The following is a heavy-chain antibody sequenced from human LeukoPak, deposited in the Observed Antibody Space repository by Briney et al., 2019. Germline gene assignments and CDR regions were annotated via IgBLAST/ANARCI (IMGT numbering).Heavy chain of an antibody. D-gene: IGHD3-16*01. CDR2: IYTSGST. CDR3: ARDRLGYYMDV. Sequence: SETLSLTCTVSGGSISSGSYYWSWIRQPAGKGLEWIGRIYTSGSTNYNPSLKSRVTISVDTSKNQFSLKLSSVTAADTAVYYCARDRLGYYMDVWGKGTTVTISS. V-gene: IGHV4-61*02. J-gene: IGHJ6*03. CDR1: GGSISSGSYY.